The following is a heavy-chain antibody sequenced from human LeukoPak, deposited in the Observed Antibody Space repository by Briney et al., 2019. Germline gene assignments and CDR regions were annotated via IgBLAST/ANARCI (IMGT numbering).Heavy chain of an antibody. CDR2: ISGSGGST. J-gene: IGHJ3*02. Sequence: PGGSPRLSCAASGFTFSSYAMSWVRQAPGKGLEWVSAISGSGGSTYYADSVKGRFTISRDNSKNTLYLQMNSLRAEDTAVYYCASRGSGSPHNPAAKHHDAFDIWGQGTMVTVSS. CDR1: GFTFSSYA. D-gene: IGHD3-22*01. V-gene: IGHV3-23*01. CDR3: ASRGSGSPHNPAAKHHDAFDI.